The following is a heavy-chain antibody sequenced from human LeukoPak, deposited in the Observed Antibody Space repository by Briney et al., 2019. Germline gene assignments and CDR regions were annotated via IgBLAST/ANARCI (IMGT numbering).Heavy chain of an antibody. V-gene: IGHV3-7*01. CDR3: ARDLGAPRDY. CDR2: IKQDGSEK. J-gene: IGHJ4*02. CDR1: GFTFSSYS. Sequence: PGGSLRLSCAASGFTFSSYSMNWVRQAPGKGLEWVANIKQDGSEKYYVDSVKGRFTISRDNAKNSLYLQMNSLRAEDTAVYYCARDLGAPRDYWGQGTLVTVSS. D-gene: IGHD1-26*01.